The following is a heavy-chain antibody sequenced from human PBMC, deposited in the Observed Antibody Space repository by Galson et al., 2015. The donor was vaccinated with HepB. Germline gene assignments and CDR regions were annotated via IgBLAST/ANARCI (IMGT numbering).Heavy chain of an antibody. CDR1: GYTFSTYS. CDR2: ISPYNGNR. Sequence: SVKVSCKASGYTFSTYSITWVRQAPGQGLEWMGWISPYNGNRDYARKFQGRVTMTTDISTSTAYMEVRSLRSDDTAIYYCARGALVVVVGATQNNWFDPWGQGTLVTVSS. V-gene: IGHV1-18*01. CDR3: ARGALVVVVGATQNNWFDP. J-gene: IGHJ5*02. D-gene: IGHD2-15*01.